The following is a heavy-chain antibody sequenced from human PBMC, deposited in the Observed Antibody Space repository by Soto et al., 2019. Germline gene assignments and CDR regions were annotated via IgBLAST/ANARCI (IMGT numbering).Heavy chain of an antibody. D-gene: IGHD6-19*01. Sequence: SETLSLTCTVSVGSISSYYWSWMRQPPGKGPEWIGYIYYSGSTNYNPSLKSRVTISVDTSKNQFSLKLSSVTAADTAVYYCARDKMRSGVAGTGDWFDPWGQGTLVTVSS. CDR2: IYYSGST. CDR1: VGSISSYY. CDR3: ARDKMRSGVAGTGDWFDP. J-gene: IGHJ5*02. V-gene: IGHV4-59*01.